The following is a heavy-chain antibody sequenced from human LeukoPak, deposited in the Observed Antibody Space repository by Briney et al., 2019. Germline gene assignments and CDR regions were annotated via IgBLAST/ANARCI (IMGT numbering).Heavy chain of an antibody. CDR2: VYYSGST. Sequence: PSETLSLTCTVSGGSISSYYWSWIRQPPGKGLEWIGYVYYSGSTNYNPSLKSRATISVDTSKTHFSLKLTSVTAADTAVYYCAREVDTAMATFDYWGQGTLVTVSS. CDR1: GGSISSYY. CDR3: AREVDTAMATFDY. D-gene: IGHD5-18*01. V-gene: IGHV4-59*01. J-gene: IGHJ4*02.